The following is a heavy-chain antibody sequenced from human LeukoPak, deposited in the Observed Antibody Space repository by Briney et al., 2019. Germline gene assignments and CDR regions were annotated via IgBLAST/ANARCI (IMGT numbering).Heavy chain of an antibody. CDR1: GYSFTSYW. J-gene: IGHJ4*02. CDR2: IYPGDSDT. Sequence: GESLKISCKGSGYSFTSYWIGWVRQMPGKDLEWMGIIYPGDSDTRYSPSFQGQVTISADKSISTAYLQWSSLKASDTAMYYCARRGFIRVGYDWGFDYWGQGTLVTVSS. D-gene: IGHD5-12*01. CDR3: ARRGFIRVGYDWGFDY. V-gene: IGHV5-51*01.